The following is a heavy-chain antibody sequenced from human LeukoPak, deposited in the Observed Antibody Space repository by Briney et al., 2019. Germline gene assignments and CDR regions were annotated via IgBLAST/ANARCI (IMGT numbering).Heavy chain of an antibody. CDR3: ARDGVYSSGWYGARANWFDP. D-gene: IGHD6-19*01. Sequence: PSETLSLTCTVSGGSISSYYWSWIRQPPGKGLEWIGYIYYSGSTNYNPSLKSRVTISVDTSKNQFSLKLSSVTAADTAVYYCARDGVYSSGWYGARANWFDPWGQGTLVTVSS. J-gene: IGHJ5*02. CDR2: IYYSGST. V-gene: IGHV4-59*01. CDR1: GGSISSYY.